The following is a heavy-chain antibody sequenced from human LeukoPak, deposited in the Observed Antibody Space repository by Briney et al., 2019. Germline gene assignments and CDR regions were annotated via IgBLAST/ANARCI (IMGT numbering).Heavy chain of an antibody. J-gene: IGHJ4*02. D-gene: IGHD4-17*01. Sequence: ASVKVSCKASGYTFTSYAMNWVRQAPGQGLEWMGWINPNSGGTNYAQKFQGRVTMTRDTSISTAYMELSRLRSDDTAVYYCAKLHDYGDSDYWGQGTLVTVSS. CDR1: GYTFTSYA. V-gene: IGHV1-2*02. CDR3: AKLHDYGDSDY. CDR2: INPNSGGT.